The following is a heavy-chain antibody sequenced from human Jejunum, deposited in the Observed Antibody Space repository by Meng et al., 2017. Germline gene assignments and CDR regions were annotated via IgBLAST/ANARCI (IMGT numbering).Heavy chain of an antibody. CDR2: IHYTGNA. Sequence: QVLLQGSGPGLVKPSQTLSLTCTCSGGSISSVDYYWSWIRQHPGKGLEWIGSIHYTGNAYQNPSLKSRLTMSIDTSENQFSLKLSSVTAADTAVYYCARGVVAGAPYPGHWFDPWGQGTLVTVSS. V-gene: IGHV4-31*03. D-gene: IGHD2-15*01. J-gene: IGHJ5*02. CDR1: GGSISSVDYY. CDR3: ARGVVAGAPYPGHWFDP.